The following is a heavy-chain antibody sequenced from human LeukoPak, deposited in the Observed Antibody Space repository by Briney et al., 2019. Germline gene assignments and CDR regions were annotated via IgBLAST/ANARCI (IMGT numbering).Heavy chain of an antibody. CDR2: ISYDGSNK. CDR1: GFTFSSYA. V-gene: IGHV3-30-3*01. J-gene: IGHJ4*02. CDR3: VRVKTTVNTLDY. Sequence: PGGSLRLSCAASGFTFSSYAMTWVRQAPGKGLEWVAVISYDGSNKYYADSVKGRFTISRNNAKNSLYLQMNSLRAEDTAVYYCVRVKTTVNTLDYWGQGTLVTVSS. D-gene: IGHD4-17*01.